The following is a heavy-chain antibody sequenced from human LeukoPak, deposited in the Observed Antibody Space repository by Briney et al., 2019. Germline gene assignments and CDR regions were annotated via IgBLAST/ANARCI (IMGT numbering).Heavy chain of an antibody. CDR3: ARPLTRSGSYYV. CDR2: IYYTGST. J-gene: IGHJ4*02. D-gene: IGHD1-26*01. Sequence: SETLSLTCAVSGGSISSSNWWSWVRQPPGKGLEWIGSIYYTGSTYYNPSLKSRVTISVGTSKNQLSLKLSSVTAADTAVYYCARPLTRSGSYYVWGQGILVTVSS. CDR1: GGSISSSNW. V-gene: IGHV4-39*01.